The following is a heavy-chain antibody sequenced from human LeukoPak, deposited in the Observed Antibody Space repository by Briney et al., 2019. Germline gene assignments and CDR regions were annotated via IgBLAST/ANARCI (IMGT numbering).Heavy chain of an antibody. CDR1: GFTFSDHY. CDR2: SRNKAKSYTT. Sequence: GRSLRLSRAASGFTFSDHYMDWVRQAPGKGLGWVGRSRNKAKSYTTEYAASVKGRFTISRDDSENSLYLQMNSLKTEDTAVYYCAREESIAAAGRGYYYYGMDVWGQGTTVTVSS. V-gene: IGHV3-72*01. J-gene: IGHJ6*02. D-gene: IGHD6-13*01. CDR3: AREESIAAAGRGYYYYGMDV.